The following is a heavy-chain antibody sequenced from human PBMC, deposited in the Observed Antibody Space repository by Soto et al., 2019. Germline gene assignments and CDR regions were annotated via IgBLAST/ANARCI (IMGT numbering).Heavy chain of an antibody. J-gene: IGHJ4*02. CDR3: ARQITMVRGIDF. D-gene: IGHD3-10*01. Sequence: SETLSLTCSISGGSISSGGYYWSWVRQRPGKGLEWIGYIYFSENTYYNPSLKTRVTISAGTSKSQFSLRLSSVTAADAAVYYCARQITMVRGIDFWGPGSSVTVSS. V-gene: IGHV4-31*03. CDR2: IYFSENT. CDR1: GGSISSGGYY.